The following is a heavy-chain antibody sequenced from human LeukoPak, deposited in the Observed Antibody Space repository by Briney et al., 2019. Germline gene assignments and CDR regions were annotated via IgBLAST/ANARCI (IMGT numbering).Heavy chain of an antibody. CDR1: GYTFTGYY. J-gene: IGHJ4*02. CDR2: INPNSGGT. CDR3: ATAKWGSYYPNFDY. V-gene: IGHV1-2*02. Sequence: ASVKVSCKASGYTFTGYYMHWVRQAPGQGLEWMGWINPNSGGTNYAQKFQGRVTMTRDTSISTAYMELSRLRSDDTAVYYCATAKWGSYYPNFDYWGQGTLVTVSS. D-gene: IGHD1-26*01.